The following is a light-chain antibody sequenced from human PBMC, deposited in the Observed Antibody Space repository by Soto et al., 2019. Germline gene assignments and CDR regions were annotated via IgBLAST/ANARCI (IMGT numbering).Light chain of an antibody. J-gene: IGKJ2*01. CDR1: QSISNW. CDR3: QQYKSYSYT. CDR2: DAS. V-gene: IGKV1-5*01. Sequence: DIQMTQSPSILSASVGDRVTITCRASQSISNWLAWYQQKPGRAPKVLIYDASSLQSGVPSRLSGSGSRTEFTLTISSLQSHDIATSYCQQYKSYSYTFGQGTNLEI.